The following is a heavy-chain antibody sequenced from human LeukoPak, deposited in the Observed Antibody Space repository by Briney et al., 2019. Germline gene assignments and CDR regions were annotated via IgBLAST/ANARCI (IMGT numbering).Heavy chain of an antibody. Sequence: GGSLRLSCAASGFTFSSYAMSWVRQAPGKGLEWVSVISGSGGSTYYADSVKGRLTISRDNSKNTLYLQMNSLRAEDTAVYYCATRPPNYYDSSGYYANWGQGTLVTVSS. V-gene: IGHV3-23*01. J-gene: IGHJ4*02. D-gene: IGHD3-22*01. CDR2: ISGSGGST. CDR1: GFTFSSYA. CDR3: ATRPPNYYDSSGYYAN.